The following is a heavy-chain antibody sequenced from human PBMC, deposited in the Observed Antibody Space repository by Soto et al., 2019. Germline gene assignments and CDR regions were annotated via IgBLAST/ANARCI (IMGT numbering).Heavy chain of an antibody. Sequence: GESLKISCKGSGYIFAGYWITCSLQKPVKVLEWMGRIDPSDSQTYYSPSFRGHVTISATKSITTVFLQWSSLRASDTAMYYCARQIYDSDTGPNFQYYFDSWGQGTPVTVSS. CDR1: GYIFAGYW. CDR2: IDPSDSQT. J-gene: IGHJ4*02. D-gene: IGHD3-22*01. V-gene: IGHV5-10-1*01. CDR3: ARQIYDSDTGPNFQYYFDS.